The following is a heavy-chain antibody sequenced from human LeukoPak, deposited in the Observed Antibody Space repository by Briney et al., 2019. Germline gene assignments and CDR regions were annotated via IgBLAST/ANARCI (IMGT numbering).Heavy chain of an antibody. J-gene: IGHJ4*02. CDR3: AKDSSKYSSSSTFDY. CDR2: ISWNSGSI. V-gene: IGHV3-9*03. D-gene: IGHD6-6*01. CDR1: GFTFSSYA. Sequence: GGSLRLSCAASGFTFSSYAMSWVRQAPGKGLEWVSGISWNSGSIGYADSVKGRFTISRDNAKNSLYLQMNSLRAEDMALYYCAKDSSKYSSSSTFDYWGQGTLVTVSS.